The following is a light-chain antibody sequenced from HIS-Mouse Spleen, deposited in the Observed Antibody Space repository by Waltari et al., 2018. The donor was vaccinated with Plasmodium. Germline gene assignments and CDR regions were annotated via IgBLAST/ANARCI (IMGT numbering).Light chain of an antibody. Sequence: SSELTQPPSVSVSPGQTARITCSGDALPKQYAYWYQQKPGQAPVLVIYKDSERPSGIPERFSGSSSGTTVTLTISGVQAEDEADYYCQSADSSGTHVFGTGTKVTVL. CDR1: ALPKQY. V-gene: IGLV3-25*03. J-gene: IGLJ1*01. CDR2: KDS. CDR3: QSADSSGTHV.